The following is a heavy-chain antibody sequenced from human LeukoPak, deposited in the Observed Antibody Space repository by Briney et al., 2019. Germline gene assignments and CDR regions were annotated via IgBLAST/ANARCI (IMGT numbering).Heavy chain of an antibody. CDR1: GYTFTGDY. D-gene: IGHD2-2*01. CDR2: INPNSGGT. J-gene: IGHJ5*02. Sequence: ASVKVSCKASGYTFTGDYMHWVRQAPGQGLEWMGWINPNSGGTNYAQKFKGRVTLTRETSIPTAYMELSRLRSDDTAVYFCARDSYCRGINCYAFDPWGQGTLVTVSS. V-gene: IGHV1-2*02. CDR3: ARDSYCRGINCYAFDP.